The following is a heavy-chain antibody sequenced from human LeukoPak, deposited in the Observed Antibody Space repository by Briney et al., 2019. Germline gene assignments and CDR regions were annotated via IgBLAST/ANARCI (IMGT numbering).Heavy chain of an antibody. CDR2: IYYSGST. Sequence: PSVTLSLTCTVSGGSISSGGYYWSWIRQHPGKGLEWIGYIYYSGSTYYNPSLKSRVTISVDTSKNQFSLKLSSVTAADTAVYYCARASYGSGSLFDYWGQGTLVAVSS. CDR1: GGSISSGGYY. V-gene: IGHV4-31*03. D-gene: IGHD3-10*01. CDR3: ARASYGSGSLFDY. J-gene: IGHJ4*02.